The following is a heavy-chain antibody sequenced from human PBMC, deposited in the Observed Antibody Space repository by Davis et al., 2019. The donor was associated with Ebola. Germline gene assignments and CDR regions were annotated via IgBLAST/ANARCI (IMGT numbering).Heavy chain of an antibody. CDR1: GYTFTSYG. CDR2: ISAYNGNT. J-gene: IGHJ6*02. Sequence: AASVKVSCKASGYTFTSYGISWVRQAPGQGLEWMGWISAYNGNTNYAQKLQGRVTMTTDTSTSTAYMELRSLRSDDTAVYYCARYQGSVNYYYYYGMDVWGQGTTVTVSS. D-gene: IGHD2-15*01. CDR3: ARYQGSVNYYYYYGMDV. V-gene: IGHV1-18*01.